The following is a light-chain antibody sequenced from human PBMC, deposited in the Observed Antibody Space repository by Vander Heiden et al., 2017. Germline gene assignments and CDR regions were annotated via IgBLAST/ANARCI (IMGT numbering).Light chain of an antibody. CDR1: PSVSSSD. CDR3: QTYGSSSRT. V-gene: IGKV3-20*01. Sequence: EIVLTQSPGTLSLSQGERATLSCRASPSVSSSDLAWYQHNTGQAPSLLIFGASSTATGIPDRVSGSGSGTDFQLTSSILEPADFSVYLCQTYGSSSRTFGAGTKVEI. CDR2: GAS. J-gene: IGKJ4*02.